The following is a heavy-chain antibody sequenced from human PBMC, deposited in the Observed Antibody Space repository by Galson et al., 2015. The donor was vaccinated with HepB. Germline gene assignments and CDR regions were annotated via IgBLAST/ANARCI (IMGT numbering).Heavy chain of an antibody. CDR1: GYTFTSYA. J-gene: IGHJ5*02. Sequence: SVKVSCKASGYTFTSYAMHWVRQAPGQRLEWMGWINAGNGNTKYSQKFQGRVTITRDTSASTAYMELSSLRSEDTAVYYCARVNLGELSFKNWFDPWGQGTLVTVSS. D-gene: IGHD3-16*02. V-gene: IGHV1-3*01. CDR3: ARVNLGELSFKNWFDP. CDR2: INAGNGNT.